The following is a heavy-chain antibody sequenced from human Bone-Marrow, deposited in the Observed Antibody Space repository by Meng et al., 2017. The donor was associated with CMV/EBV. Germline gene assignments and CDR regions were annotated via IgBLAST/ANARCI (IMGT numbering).Heavy chain of an antibody. CDR1: GYTFTSYG. J-gene: IGHJ6*01. V-gene: IGHV1-18*01. CDR3: ARDYVGATYYYYYYGMAV. D-gene: IGHD1-26*01. CDR2: ISAYNGNT. Sequence: ASVKVSCKASGYTFTSYGISWVRQAPGQGLEWMGWISAYNGNTNYAQKLQGRVTMTTDTSTSTAYMELRSLRSDDTAVYYCARDYVGATYYYYYYGMAVWGQGTMVTCSS.